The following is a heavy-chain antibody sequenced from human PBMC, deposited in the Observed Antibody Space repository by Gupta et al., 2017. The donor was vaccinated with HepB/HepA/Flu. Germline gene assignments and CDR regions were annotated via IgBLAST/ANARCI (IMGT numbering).Heavy chain of an antibody. V-gene: IGHV4-34*01. J-gene: IGHJ5*02. CDR1: GGSFSGYY. D-gene: IGHD3-22*01. Sequence: QVQLQQWGAGLLKPSETLSLTCAVYGGSFSGYYWSWIRQPPEKGLEWIGEINHSGSTNYNPSLKSRVTISVDTSKNQFSLKLSSVTAADTAVYYCARMGGRRGVVVIKDWFDPWGQGTLVTVSS. CDR3: ARMGGRRGVVVIKDWFDP. CDR2: INHSGST.